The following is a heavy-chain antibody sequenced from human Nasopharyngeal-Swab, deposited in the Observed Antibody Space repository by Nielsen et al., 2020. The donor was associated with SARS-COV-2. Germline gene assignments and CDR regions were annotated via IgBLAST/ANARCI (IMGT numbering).Heavy chain of an antibody. V-gene: IGHV3-30*04. D-gene: IGHD1-26*01. CDR1: GLSFSRYA. CDR3: ARGGAGAIDY. Sequence: GESLKISCVGSGLSFSRYAMHWVRQAPGKGLECVALISYDGSNIQYADSVRGRFTISRDNPKNTLYLQMNSLRAEDTAVYYCARGGAGAIDYWGQGTQVTVSS. CDR2: ISYDGSNI. J-gene: IGHJ4*02.